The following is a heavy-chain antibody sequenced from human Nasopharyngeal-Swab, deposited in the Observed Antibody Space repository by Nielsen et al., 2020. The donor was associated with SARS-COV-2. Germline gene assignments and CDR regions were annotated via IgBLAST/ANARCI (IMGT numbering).Heavy chain of an antibody. CDR1: GFTFSSYG. V-gene: IGHV3-33*01. CDR3: ARCILVGATCGFGFDY. J-gene: IGHJ4*02. D-gene: IGHD1-26*01. CDR2: IWYDGSNK. Sequence: GGSLRPSCAAPGFTFSSYGMHWARQAPGKGLVWVAVIWYDGSNKYYADSVKGRFTISRDNSKNTLYLQMNSLRAEDTAVYYCARCILVGATCGFGFDYWGQGTLVTVSS.